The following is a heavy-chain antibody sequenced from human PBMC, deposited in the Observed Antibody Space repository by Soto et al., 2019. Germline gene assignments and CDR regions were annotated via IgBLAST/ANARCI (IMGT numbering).Heavy chain of an antibody. CDR3: ARDQSQWLDNYYYYGMDV. V-gene: IGHV3-23*01. CDR2: ISGSGGST. D-gene: IGHD6-19*01. CDR1: GFTFSSYA. J-gene: IGHJ6*02. Sequence: PGGSLRLSCAASGFTFSSYAMSWVRQAPGKGLEWVSAISGSGGSTYYADSVKGRFTISRDNSKNTLYLQMNSLRAEDTAVYYCARDQSQWLDNYYYYGMDVWGQGTTVTVAS.